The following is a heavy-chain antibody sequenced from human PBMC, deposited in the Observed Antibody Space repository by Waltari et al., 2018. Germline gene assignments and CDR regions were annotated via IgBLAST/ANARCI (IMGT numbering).Heavy chain of an antibody. CDR2: VDHAGVT. CDR1: GGSFSAYY. J-gene: IGHJ4*02. D-gene: IGHD6-6*01. V-gene: IGHV4-34*01. Sequence: QVQLQHWGAGLVKPSETLSLPSTVPGGSFSAYYCSWIRSPPGRGFEWIGEVDHAGVTTYNPSLKSRVTISIDTSKNHFSLNLTSVTVADTALYLCARGRGIEARPASRNFASRNFDYWGQGSLVTVSS. CDR3: ARGRGIEARPASRNFASRNFDY.